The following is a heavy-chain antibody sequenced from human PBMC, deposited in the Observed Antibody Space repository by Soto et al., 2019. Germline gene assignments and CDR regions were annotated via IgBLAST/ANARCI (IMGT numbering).Heavy chain of an antibody. Sequence: SETLSLTCTVSGGSISSYYWSWIRQPPGKGLEWIGYIYYSGSTNYNPSLKSRVTISVDTSKNQFSLKLSSVTAADTAVYYCARLGIMITFGGVIVKDAFDIWGQGTMVTVSS. J-gene: IGHJ3*02. D-gene: IGHD3-16*02. CDR2: IYYSGST. V-gene: IGHV4-59*08. CDR3: ARLGIMITFGGVIVKDAFDI. CDR1: GGSISSYY.